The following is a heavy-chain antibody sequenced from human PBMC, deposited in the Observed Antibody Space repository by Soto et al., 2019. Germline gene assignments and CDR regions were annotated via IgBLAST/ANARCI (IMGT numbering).Heavy chain of an antibody. CDR3: ARDPTGGGGDY. D-gene: IGHD3-16*01. CDR1: GFIFSTYG. CDR2: ISYDGSNE. V-gene: IGHV3-30*03. Sequence: PGGSLRLSCVASGFIFSTYGMHWVRQVPGKGLEWVAHISYDGSNEYYADSVKGRFTVSRDNAKNTLDLQMNSLRAEDTAVYYCARDPTGGGGDYWGQGTLVTVSS. J-gene: IGHJ4*02.